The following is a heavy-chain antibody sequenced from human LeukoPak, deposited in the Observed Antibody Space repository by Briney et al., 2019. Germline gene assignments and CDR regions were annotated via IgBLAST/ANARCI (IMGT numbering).Heavy chain of an antibody. CDR2: IYPGDSDT. CDR3: ARRGVYYDFWSGTAAY. Sequence: GESLKISCKGSGYSFTSYWIGWVRQMPGKGLGWMGIIYPGDSDTRYSPSFQGQVTISADKSISTAYLQWSSLKASDTAMYYCARRGVYYDFWSGTAAYWGQGTLVTVSS. V-gene: IGHV5-51*01. J-gene: IGHJ4*02. CDR1: GYSFTSYW. D-gene: IGHD3-3*01.